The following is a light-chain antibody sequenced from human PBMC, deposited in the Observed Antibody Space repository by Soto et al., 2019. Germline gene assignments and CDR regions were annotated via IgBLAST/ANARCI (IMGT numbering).Light chain of an antibody. CDR3: CSYAGSSTSV. V-gene: IGLV2-23*02. Sequence: QSALTQPASVSGSPGQSITISCTGTSSDVGSYNLVSWYQQHPGKAPKLMIYEVSKRPSGVSNRFSGSKSGNMASLTISGXXXXXEADYYCCSYAGSSTSVFGGGTKVTVL. CDR1: SSDVGSYNL. CDR2: EVS. J-gene: IGLJ2*01.